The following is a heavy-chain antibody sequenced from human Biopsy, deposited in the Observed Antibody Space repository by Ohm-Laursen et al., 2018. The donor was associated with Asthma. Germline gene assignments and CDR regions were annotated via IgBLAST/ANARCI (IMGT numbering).Heavy chain of an antibody. J-gene: IGHJ4*02. CDR3: VHTLVGLKAFDF. Sequence: ATQTLTLTCTFSGFSLSTSGGSVGWIRQPPGKALEWLGNIYWDDDKRYSPSLQSRLTITRDTPKDQVVLTMTNMGPVDTGTYYCVHTLVGLKAFDFWGQGTLVTVSS. D-gene: IGHD1-26*01. CDR1: GFSLSTSGGS. CDR2: IYWDDDK. V-gene: IGHV2-5*02.